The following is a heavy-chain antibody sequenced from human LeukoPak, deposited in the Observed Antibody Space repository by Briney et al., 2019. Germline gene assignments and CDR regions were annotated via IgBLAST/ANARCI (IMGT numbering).Heavy chain of an antibody. J-gene: IGHJ3*02. CDR2: MNPNSGAT. Sequence: ASVKVSCKASRYTFTSYDFNWLRQATGQGPEWMGWMNPNSGATGYAQKFQGRVTMTRDTSTSTVYMELSSLRSEDTAVYYCARAGWLSVAFDIWGQGTMVTVSS. D-gene: IGHD5-12*01. CDR1: RYTFTSYD. CDR3: ARAGWLSVAFDI. V-gene: IGHV1-8*01.